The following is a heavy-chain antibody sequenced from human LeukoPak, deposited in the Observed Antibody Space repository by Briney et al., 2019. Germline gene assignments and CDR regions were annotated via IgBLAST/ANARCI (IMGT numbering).Heavy chain of an antibody. J-gene: IGHJ4*01. CDR1: GFTFSTSW. Sequence: GGSLRLSCVASGFTFSTSWMTWVRQAPGMGLERVANIKADGSGKYYVDSVRGRFSISRGNVKNSLYLELNNLRAKDTGVYFCARDRGWQQFDHWGQGTLVTVSS. CDR2: IKADGSGK. CDR3: ARDRGWQQFDH. V-gene: IGHV3-7*01. D-gene: IGHD5-24*01.